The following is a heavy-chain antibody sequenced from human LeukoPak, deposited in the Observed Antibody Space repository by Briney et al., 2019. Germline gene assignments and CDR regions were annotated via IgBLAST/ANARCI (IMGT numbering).Heavy chain of an antibody. D-gene: IGHD3-3*01. CDR1: GYTFTNYA. Sequence: ASVKVSCKASGYTFTNYAISWVRQAPGQGLEWMGWINPYNGNTNYAQKIQGRVTMTTDTSTTTAYMELRSLRSDDTAVYYCARYLLPYDFWSGYPIDFDYWGQGTLVTVSS. J-gene: IGHJ4*02. CDR3: ARYLLPYDFWSGYPIDFDY. CDR2: INPYNGNT. V-gene: IGHV1-18*01.